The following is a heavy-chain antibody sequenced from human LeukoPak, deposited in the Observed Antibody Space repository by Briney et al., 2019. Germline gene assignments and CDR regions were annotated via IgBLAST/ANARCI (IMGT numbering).Heavy chain of an antibody. V-gene: IGHV4-30-4*08. CDR1: GGSISSGDYY. J-gene: IGHJ6*04. CDR2: IYYSGST. Sequence: SETLSLACTVSGGSISSGDYYWSWIRQPPGKGLEWIGYIYYSGSTYYNPSLKSRVTISVDTSKNQFSLKLSSVTAADTAVYYCARGRANYYGSGSLDVWGKGTTVTVSS. CDR3: ARGRANYYGSGSLDV. D-gene: IGHD3-10*01.